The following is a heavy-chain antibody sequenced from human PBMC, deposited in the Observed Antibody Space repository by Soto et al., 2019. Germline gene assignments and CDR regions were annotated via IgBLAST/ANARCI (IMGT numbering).Heavy chain of an antibody. CDR2: IYTSASI. Sequence: TCSVSGGDNETYSGPGIRQPAGNGLEWLGRIYTSASINYNPSLKSRVTISVDTSKNQFSLKLSSVTAADTAVYYCARGRGYYYYYGMDVWGQGTTVTVSS. J-gene: IGHJ6*02. D-gene: IGHD3-10*01. V-gene: IGHV4-4*07. CDR3: ARGRGYYYYYGMDV. CDR1: GGDNETYS.